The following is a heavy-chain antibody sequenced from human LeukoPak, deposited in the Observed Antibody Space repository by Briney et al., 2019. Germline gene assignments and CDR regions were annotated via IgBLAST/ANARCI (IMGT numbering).Heavy chain of an antibody. J-gene: IGHJ4*02. CDR2: IKQDGSEK. CDR1: GFTSSSYW. V-gene: IGHV3-7*01. Sequence: GGSLRLSCAASGFTSSSYWMRWVRQAPGKGGEWVANIKQDGSEKYYVDSVKGRFTISRENDKNSMYLQMNSLRAEDTAVYYCARGFDSSGYYRSPIDYWGQGTLVTVSS. CDR3: ARGFDSSGYYRSPIDY. D-gene: IGHD3-22*01.